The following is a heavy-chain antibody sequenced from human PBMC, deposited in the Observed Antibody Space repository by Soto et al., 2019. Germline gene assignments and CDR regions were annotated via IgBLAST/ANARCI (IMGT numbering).Heavy chain of an antibody. CDR2: IIPILGIA. CDR3: ARESGRKDAFDI. V-gene: IGHV1-69*08. Sequence: QVHLVQSGAEVKKPGSSVTLSCTASGGPFRSYTISWVRQAPGQGLEWMGRIIPILGIANYAQKFQGRVTITADKSTSTAYMELSSLRSEDTAVYYCARESGRKDAFDIWGQGTMVTVSS. D-gene: IGHD1-26*01. J-gene: IGHJ3*02. CDR1: GGPFRSYT.